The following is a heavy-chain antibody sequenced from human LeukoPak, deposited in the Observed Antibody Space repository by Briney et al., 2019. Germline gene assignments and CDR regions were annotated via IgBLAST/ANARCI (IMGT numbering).Heavy chain of an antibody. V-gene: IGHV4-34*01. J-gene: IGHJ6*03. Sequence: SETLSLTCAVYGGSFSGYYWSWIRQPPGKGLEWIGEINHSGSTNYNPSLKSRVTIPVDTSKNQFSLKLSSVTAADTAVYYCARVSWGYMDVWGKGTTVTVSS. CDR1: GGSFSGYY. D-gene: IGHD1-26*01. CDR3: ARVSWGYMDV. CDR2: INHSGST.